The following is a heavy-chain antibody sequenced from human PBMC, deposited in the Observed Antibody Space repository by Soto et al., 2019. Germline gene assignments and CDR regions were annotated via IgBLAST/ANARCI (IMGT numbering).Heavy chain of an antibody. D-gene: IGHD6-13*01. CDR1: GFTFSSYW. J-gene: IGHJ4*02. CDR3: ARVPLQLVMSPYFDY. CDR2: IKQDGSEK. Sequence: EVQLVESGGGLVQPGGSLRLSCAASGFTFSSYWMSWVRQAPGKGLEWVANIKQDGSEKYYVDSVKGRFTISRDNAXXSLYLQMNSLRAEDTAVYYCARVPLQLVMSPYFDYWGQGTLVTVSS. V-gene: IGHV3-7*04.